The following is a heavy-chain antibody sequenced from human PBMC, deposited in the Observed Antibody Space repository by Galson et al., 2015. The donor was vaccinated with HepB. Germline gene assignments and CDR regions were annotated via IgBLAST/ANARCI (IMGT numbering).Heavy chain of an antibody. V-gene: IGHV6-1*01. Sequence: CAISGDSVTSHSAVWNWIRQSPSRGLEWLGRTYFRSQWRIDYSVSVKSRITINADTSQNQFSLHLNSMTPEDTAVYYCAYGSDVGGQGTTVIVAS. CDR1: GDSVTSHSAV. J-gene: IGHJ6*02. CDR3: AYGSDV. CDR2: TYFRSQWRI.